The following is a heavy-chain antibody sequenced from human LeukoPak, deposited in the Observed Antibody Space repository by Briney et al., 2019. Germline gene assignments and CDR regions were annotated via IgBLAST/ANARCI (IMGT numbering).Heavy chain of an antibody. V-gene: IGHV4-39*06. CDR2: IYYSGST. D-gene: IGHD3-3*01. Sequence: SETLSLTCTVSGGSISSSSYYWGWIRQPPGKGLEWIGSIYYSGSTYYNPSLKSRVTISVVTPKNQFPQNLRSVTAADAAVYYCARAYDFWSGYYFDFWGQGTLVTVSS. CDR1: GGSISSSSYY. J-gene: IGHJ4*02. CDR3: ARAYDFWSGYYFDF.